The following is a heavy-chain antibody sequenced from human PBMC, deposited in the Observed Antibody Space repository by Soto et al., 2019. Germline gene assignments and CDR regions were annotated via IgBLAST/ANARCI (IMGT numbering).Heavy chain of an antibody. CDR1: GGSISNYDYF. CDR2: SSSRVNT. D-gene: IGHD3-10*01. J-gene: IGHJ4*02. CDR3: ARWSDVLARGATFFEY. Sequence: QVPLQESGPGLVKPLQTLSLTCTVSGGSISNYDYFWSWIRQSPGKGLVCIGYSSSRVNTYYNPSLKSLATLSVDTSKNQSSLRMTSVTVEDTAVYYCARWSDVLARGATFFEYWGQGTLVTVAS. V-gene: IGHV4-30-4*01.